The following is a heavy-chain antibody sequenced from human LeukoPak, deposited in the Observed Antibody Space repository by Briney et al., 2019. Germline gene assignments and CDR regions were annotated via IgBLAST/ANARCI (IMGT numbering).Heavy chain of an antibody. CDR2: ISGSGGST. CDR3: AKGGTTEWYSYMDV. D-gene: IGHD2-15*01. J-gene: IGHJ6*03. Sequence: GGSLRLSCAASGFTFSSYGMSWVRQAPGKGLEWVSTISGSGGSTYYADSVKGRFTISRDNSKNTLYLQMNSLRAEDTAVYHCAKGGTTEWYSYMDVWGKGTTVTVSS. CDR1: GFTFSSYG. V-gene: IGHV3-23*01.